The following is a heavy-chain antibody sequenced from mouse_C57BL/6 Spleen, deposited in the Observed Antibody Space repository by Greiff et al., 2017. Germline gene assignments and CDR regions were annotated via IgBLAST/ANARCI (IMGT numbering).Heavy chain of an antibody. CDR2: ISSGGDYI. V-gene: IGHV5-9-1*02. CDR1: GFTFSSYA. CDR3: TREGGPLPWFAY. Sequence: EVQVVESGEGLVKPGGSLKLSCAASGFTFSSYAMSWVRQTPEKRLEWVAYISSGGDYIYYADTVKGRFTISRDNARNTLYLQMSSLKSEDTAMYYCTREGGPLPWFAYWGQGTLVTVSA. J-gene: IGHJ3*01.